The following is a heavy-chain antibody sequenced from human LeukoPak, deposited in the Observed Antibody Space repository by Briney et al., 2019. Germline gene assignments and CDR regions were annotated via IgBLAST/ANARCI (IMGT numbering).Heavy chain of an antibody. CDR1: GFTFSSYG. CDR2: ISASGATT. Sequence: GGSLRLSCAASGFTFSSYGMHWVRQTPGKGLEWVSYISASGATTYFADSVKGRFTISRDNSKNTLYLQMNSLRAEDAAVYYCAKGRPYGDYVSDFDYWGQGTLVTVSS. J-gene: IGHJ4*02. V-gene: IGHV3-23*01. CDR3: AKGRPYGDYVSDFDY. D-gene: IGHD4-17*01.